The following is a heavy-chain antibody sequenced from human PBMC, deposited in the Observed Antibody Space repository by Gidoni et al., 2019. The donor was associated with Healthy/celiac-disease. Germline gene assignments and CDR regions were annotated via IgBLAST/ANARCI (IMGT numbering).Heavy chain of an antibody. Sequence: QVQLQESGPGLVKPSQTLSLTCTVSGGSISSGGYYWSWIRQHPGKGLEWIGYIYYSGSTYYNPSLKSRVTISVDTSKNQFSLKLSSVTAADTAVYYCARVGCSSTSCYEPFDPWGQGTLVTVSS. CDR1: GGSISSGGYY. V-gene: IGHV4-31*03. D-gene: IGHD2-2*01. CDR2: IYYSGST. CDR3: ARVGCSSTSCYEPFDP. J-gene: IGHJ5*02.